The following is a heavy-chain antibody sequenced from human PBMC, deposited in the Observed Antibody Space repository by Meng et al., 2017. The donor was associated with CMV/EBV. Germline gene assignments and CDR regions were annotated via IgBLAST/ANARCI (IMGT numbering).Heavy chain of an antibody. CDR1: GVTFSSYG. V-gene: IGHV3-33*01. CDR2: IWYDGSNK. CDR3: AGGEWFDP. Sequence: SLRLSCGASGVTFSSYGMHWVRQARGKGLEWVAVIWYDGSNKYYADSVKGRFTISRDNSKNTLYLQMNSLRAEDTAVYYCAGGEWFDPWGQGTLVTVSS. J-gene: IGHJ5*02.